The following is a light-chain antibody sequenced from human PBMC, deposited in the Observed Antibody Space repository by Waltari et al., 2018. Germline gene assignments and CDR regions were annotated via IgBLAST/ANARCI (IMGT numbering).Light chain of an antibody. V-gene: IGKV1-16*01. CDR1: HGISYY. J-gene: IGKJ4*01. Sequence: DIRLTQSPSSLSASVGDRLTITCRGSHGISYYLAWFQQRPGKAPKPLRFGASSLQSGVPWRFSGGGSETFFTLTINDLQPEDFATYYCQQYNSYPPTFGGGTRV. CDR2: GAS. CDR3: QQYNSYPPT.